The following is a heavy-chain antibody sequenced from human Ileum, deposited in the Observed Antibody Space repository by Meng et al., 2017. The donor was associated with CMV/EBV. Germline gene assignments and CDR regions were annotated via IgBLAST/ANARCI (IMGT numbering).Heavy chain of an antibody. CDR2: IDTYKGDT. CDR1: GYTFTSYG. J-gene: IGHJ4*02. D-gene: IGHD5-24*01. V-gene: IGHV1-18*01. CDR3: ARRSRNGYNSEIDY. Sequence: ASVKVSCKASGYTFTSYGISWVRQAPGQGLEWMGWIDTYKGDTNYLQKLQGRVTMTTDTSTTTAYMELRSLRSDDTAIYYCARRSRNGYNSEIDYWGQGTRVTGYS.